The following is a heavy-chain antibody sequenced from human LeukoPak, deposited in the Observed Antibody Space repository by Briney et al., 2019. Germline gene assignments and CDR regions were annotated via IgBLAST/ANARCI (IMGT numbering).Heavy chain of an antibody. D-gene: IGHD5-18*01. Sequence: PGGSLRLSCAASGFTFSSYWMSWVRQAPGKGLGWVANIKQDGSEKYYVDSVKGRFTISRDNAENSLYLQMNSLRDEDTALYYCARGGLSYVNHWGQGTLVTVSS. J-gene: IGHJ4*02. V-gene: IGHV3-7*01. CDR1: GFTFSSYW. CDR3: ARGGLSYVNH. CDR2: IKQDGSEK.